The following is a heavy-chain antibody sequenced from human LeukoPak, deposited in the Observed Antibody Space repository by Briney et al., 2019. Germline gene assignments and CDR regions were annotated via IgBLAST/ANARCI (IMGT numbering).Heavy chain of an antibody. CDR1: GFTFSGSA. V-gene: IGHV3-72*01. CDR3: ASGSYASSNYPS. CDR2: IRNKANSYTT. J-gene: IGHJ4*02. Sequence: GGSLKLSCAASGFTFSGSAMHWVRQAPGKGLEWVGRIRNKANSYTTEYAASVKGRFTISRDDSKNSLYLQMNSLKSEDTAVYYCASGSYASSNYPSWGQGTLVTVSS. D-gene: IGHD3-22*01.